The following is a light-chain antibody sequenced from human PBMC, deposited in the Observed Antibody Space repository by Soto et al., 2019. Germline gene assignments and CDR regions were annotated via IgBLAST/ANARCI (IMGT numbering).Light chain of an antibody. V-gene: IGLV1-51*01. Sequence: QPVLTQPPSASGTPGQRVTISCSGSSSNIGGNSVSWYQQLPGTAPKLLIYDDNKRPSGIPDRFSGSKSGTSATLGITGFQTGDEADYYCGSWDSSLSAYVFGTGTKLTVL. CDR3: GSWDSSLSAYV. J-gene: IGLJ1*01. CDR1: SSNIGGNS. CDR2: DDN.